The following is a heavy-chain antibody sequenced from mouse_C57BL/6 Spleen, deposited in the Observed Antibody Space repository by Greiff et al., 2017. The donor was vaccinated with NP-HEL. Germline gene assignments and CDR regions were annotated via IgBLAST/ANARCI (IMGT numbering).Heavy chain of an antibody. J-gene: IGHJ3*01. V-gene: IGHV14-4*01. CDR3: TPYDDDSFAY. CDR2: IDPENGDT. CDR1: GFNIKDDY. D-gene: IGHD2-4*01. Sequence: EVQLVESGAELVRPGASVKLSCTASGFNIKDDYMHWVKQRPEQGLEWIGWIDPENGDTEYASKFQGKATITADTSSNTAYLQLSSLTSEDTAVYYCTPYDDDSFAYWGQGTLVTVSA.